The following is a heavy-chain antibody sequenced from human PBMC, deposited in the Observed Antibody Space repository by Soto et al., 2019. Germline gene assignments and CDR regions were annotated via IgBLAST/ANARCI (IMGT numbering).Heavy chain of an antibody. CDR2: TRPGGDSR. V-gene: IGHV3-23*01. J-gene: IGHJ4*02. CDR1: GFTFANHA. CDR3: AIARGSTYGFFDY. Sequence: DVQLLESGGGLVQPGGSLRLSCAASGFTFANHAMYWVRQAPGKGLEWVSSTRPGGDSRDYADSVKGRFTISRDNSKSTLYLQLNSLGVEDTAIYYCAIARGSTYGFFDYWGRGPLVTVSS. D-gene: IGHD5-18*01.